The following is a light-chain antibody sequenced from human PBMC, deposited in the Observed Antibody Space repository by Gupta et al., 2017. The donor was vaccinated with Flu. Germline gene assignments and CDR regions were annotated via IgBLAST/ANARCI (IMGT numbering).Light chain of an antibody. CDR2: EVT. V-gene: IGLV2-18*01. CDR3: SLYLSSNTYV. J-gene: IGLJ1*01. Sequence: QSALTQPPSVSGSPGQSVTISFTGTSSDVAIYNHVSWYQQSPGTAPKLMIYEVTNRPSGVPDRFSGSKSGNTASLTISGLQAEDEADYYCSLYLSSNTYVFGSGTKVTVL. CDR1: SSDVAIYNH.